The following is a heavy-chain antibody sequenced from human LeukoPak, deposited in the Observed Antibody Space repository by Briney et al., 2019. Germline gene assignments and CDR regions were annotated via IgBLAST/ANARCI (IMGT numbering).Heavy chain of an antibody. D-gene: IGHD3-10*01. J-gene: IGHJ4*02. CDR2: ISWDGGST. V-gene: IGHV3-43*01. CDR1: GFTFDDYT. Sequence: PGGSLRLSCAASGFTFDDYTMHWVRHAPGKGLEWVSLISWDGGSTYYADSVKGRFTISRDNSKNTLYLQMNSLRAEDTAVYYCAKMVRGLFDYWGQGTLVTVSS. CDR3: AKMVRGLFDY.